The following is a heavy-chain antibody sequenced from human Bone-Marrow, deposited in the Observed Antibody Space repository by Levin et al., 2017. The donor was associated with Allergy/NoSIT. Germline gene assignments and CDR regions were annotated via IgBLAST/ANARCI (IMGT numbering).Heavy chain of an antibody. J-gene: IGHJ3*02. Sequence: GESLKISCAASGFTFNNYGMNWVRQAPGKGLEWISYISGSSSLIYYADSVRGRFTVSRDTGKTSLFLQMNSLRDGDTAVYYCARDRDDYGDPDGAFDIWGHGTMVTVSS. CDR2: ISGSSSLI. CDR1: GFTFNNYG. D-gene: IGHD4-17*01. CDR3: ARDRDDYGDPDGAFDI. V-gene: IGHV3-48*02.